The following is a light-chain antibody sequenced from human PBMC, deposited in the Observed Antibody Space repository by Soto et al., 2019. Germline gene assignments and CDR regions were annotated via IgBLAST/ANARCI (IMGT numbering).Light chain of an antibody. CDR1: SSDVGGYNF. Sequence: QSVLTQPPSASGSPGQSVTISCTGTSSDVGGYNFVSWYQQHPGKAPKLIIYEVTKRPSGVPDRFSGSKSANTASLTVSGLQAEDEADYYCSSYAGSTNDVVFGGGTKVTVL. J-gene: IGLJ2*01. CDR3: SSYAGSTNDVV. V-gene: IGLV2-8*01. CDR2: EVT.